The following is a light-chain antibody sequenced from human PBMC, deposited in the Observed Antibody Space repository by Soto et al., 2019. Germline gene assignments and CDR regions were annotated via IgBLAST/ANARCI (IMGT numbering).Light chain of an antibody. CDR1: QSISSS. J-gene: IGKJ1*01. CDR3: QQYNSYSKT. V-gene: IGKV1-5*01. CDR2: GVS. Sequence: DIQMTQSPSTLSASVGDKVTITCRASQSISSSLNWYQQKSGKAPNLLIYGVSRLQGGVPSRFSGSGSGTEFTLTISSLQPDDFATYYCQQYNSYSKTFGQGTKVDI.